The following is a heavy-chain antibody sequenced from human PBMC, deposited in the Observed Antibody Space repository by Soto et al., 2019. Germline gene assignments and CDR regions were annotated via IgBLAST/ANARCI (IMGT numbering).Heavy chain of an antibody. CDR3: ARGTRPMYYYDSSPRPRDAFDI. CDR1: GGSISSGGYY. V-gene: IGHV4-31*03. Sequence: SETLSLTCTVSGGSISSGGYYWSWIRQHPGKGLEWIGYIYYSGSTYYNPSLKSRVTISVDTSKNQFSLKLSSVTAADTAVYYCARGTRPMYYYDSSPRPRDAFDIWGQGTRVTVSS. J-gene: IGHJ3*02. D-gene: IGHD3-22*01. CDR2: IYYSGST.